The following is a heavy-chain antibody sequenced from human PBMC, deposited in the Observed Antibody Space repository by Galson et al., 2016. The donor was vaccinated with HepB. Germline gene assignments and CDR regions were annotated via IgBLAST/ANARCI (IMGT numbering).Heavy chain of an antibody. CDR3: AKEGCYYDSSGCGFDY. J-gene: IGHJ4*02. V-gene: IGHV3-30*18. Sequence: SLRLSCAVSGFTFSRYGMYWVRQAPAKGLEWVALISYDGSNKYYADSVKGRFTISRDNSKNTLYLLMNSLRAEDTAVYYCAKEGCYYDSSGCGFDYWGQGTLVTVSS. CDR1: GFTFSRYG. D-gene: IGHD3-22*01. CDR2: ISYDGSNK.